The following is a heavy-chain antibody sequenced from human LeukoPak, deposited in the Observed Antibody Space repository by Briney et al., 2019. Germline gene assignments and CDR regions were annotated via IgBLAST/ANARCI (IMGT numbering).Heavy chain of an antibody. D-gene: IGHD2-2*01. CDR2: IYTSGST. CDR3: ARGSGYCSSTSCYRFRWFDP. J-gene: IGHJ5*02. Sequence: SETLSLTCTVSGGSISSYYWSWIRQPAGKGLEWIGRIYTSGSTNYNPSLKSRVTISVDTSKNQFSLKLSSVTAADTAVYYCARGSGYCSSTSCYRFRWFDPWGQGTLVTVSS. V-gene: IGHV4-4*07. CDR1: GGSISSYY.